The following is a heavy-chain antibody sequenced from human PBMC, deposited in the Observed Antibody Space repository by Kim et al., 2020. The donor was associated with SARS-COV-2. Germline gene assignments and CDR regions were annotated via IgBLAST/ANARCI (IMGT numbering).Heavy chain of an antibody. CDR1: GFTFSSYW. Sequence: GGSLRLSCAASGFTFSSYWMHWVRQAPGKGLVWVARIHVDGSSTTYADSVKGRFTISRDNAKNTLYLQMNSLRVEDTAVYYCARGGYGIGNYYYGMDVWGQGTTVTVSS. CDR2: IHVDGSST. CDR3: ARGGYGIGNYYYGMDV. J-gene: IGHJ6*02. D-gene: IGHD5-18*01. V-gene: IGHV3-74*01.